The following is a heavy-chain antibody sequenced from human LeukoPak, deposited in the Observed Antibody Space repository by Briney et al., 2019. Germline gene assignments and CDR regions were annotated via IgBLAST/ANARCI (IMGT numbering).Heavy chain of an antibody. D-gene: IGHD5-24*01. J-gene: IGHJ4*02. CDR3: ARGRWLQPFDY. CDR1: GFTVSSNY. Sequence: GGSLRLSCAASGFTVSSNYMSWVRQAPGKGLEWVSVNYSGGSTYYADSVKGRFTISRDNSKNTLYLQMNSLRAEDTAVYYCARGRWLQPFDYWGQGTLVTVSS. V-gene: IGHV3-66*01. CDR2: NYSGGST.